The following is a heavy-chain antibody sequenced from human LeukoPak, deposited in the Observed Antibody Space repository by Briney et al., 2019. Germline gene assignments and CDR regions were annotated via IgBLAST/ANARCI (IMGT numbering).Heavy chain of an antibody. Sequence: GGSLRLSCAASGFTFSTYWMSWVRQTPGKGLEWVANIKEDGTEKNLVDSVKGRFTISRDNTNNLLYLQMNSLRGDDTAIYYCVRESRPGGAMGLYHNFDYWGQGTLVAVSS. D-gene: IGHD3-16*01. CDR2: IKEDGTEK. CDR1: GFTFSTYW. CDR3: VRESRPGGAMGLYHNFDY. J-gene: IGHJ4*02. V-gene: IGHV3-7*01.